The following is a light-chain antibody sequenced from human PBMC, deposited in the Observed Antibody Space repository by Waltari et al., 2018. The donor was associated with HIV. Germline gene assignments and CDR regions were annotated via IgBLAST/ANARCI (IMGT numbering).Light chain of an antibody. J-gene: IGLJ2*01. CDR1: TSNIGTNI. V-gene: IGLV1-44*01. CDR2: SNK. CDR3: AAWDDTLNGL. Sequence: QSVLTQPPSASGTPGQNVTISCSGNTSNIGTNIVNWYQQFPGAAPKLLIYSNKQGPSGVPALFSGSKSGTSASLAISGLQSEDEADYFCAAWDDTLNGLFGGGTKLTVL.